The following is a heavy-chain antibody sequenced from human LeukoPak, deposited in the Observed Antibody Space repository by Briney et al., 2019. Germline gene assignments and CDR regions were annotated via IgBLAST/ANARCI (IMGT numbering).Heavy chain of an antibody. CDR3: ARDLRALDAFDI. V-gene: IGHV3-21*01. CDR2: ISSSSSYI. CDR1: GFTFSSYS. J-gene: IGHJ3*02. Sequence: PGGSLRLSCAASGFTFSSYSMNWVRQAPGKGLEWVSYISSSSSYIYYADSVKGRSTISRDDAKNSLYLQMNSLRDEDTAVYYCARDLRALDAFDIWGQGTMVTVSS.